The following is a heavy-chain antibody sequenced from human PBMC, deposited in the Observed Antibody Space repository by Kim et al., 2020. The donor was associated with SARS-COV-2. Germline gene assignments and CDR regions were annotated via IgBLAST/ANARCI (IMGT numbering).Heavy chain of an antibody. V-gene: IGHV1-69*02. CDR3: ATAPSIAAHLYDY. D-gene: IGHD6-6*01. Sequence: YAQKFQGRVTITADKSTSTAYMELSSLRSEDTAVYYCATAPSIAAHLYDYWGQGTLVTVSS. J-gene: IGHJ4*02.